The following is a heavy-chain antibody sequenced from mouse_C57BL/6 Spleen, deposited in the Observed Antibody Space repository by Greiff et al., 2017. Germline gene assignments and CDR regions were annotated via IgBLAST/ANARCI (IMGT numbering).Heavy chain of an antibody. CDR3: ARLKGGLRPHDY. D-gene: IGHD2-4*01. CDR1: GYTFTDYY. CDR2: INPNNGGT. J-gene: IGHJ2*01. Sequence: VQLQQSGPELVKPGASVKISCKASGYTFTDYYMNWVKQSHGKSLEWIGDINPNNGGTSYNQKFKGKATLTVDKSSSTAYMELRSLTSEDSAVYYCARLKGGLRPHDYWGQGTTLTVSS. V-gene: IGHV1-26*01.